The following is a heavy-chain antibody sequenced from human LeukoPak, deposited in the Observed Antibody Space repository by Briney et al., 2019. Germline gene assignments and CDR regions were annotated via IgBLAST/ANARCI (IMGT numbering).Heavy chain of an antibody. Sequence: VASVKVSCKASGYTFTGYYIHWVRQAPGQGLEWMGWINANSGDTNYAQKFQGRVTMTRDTSISTAYMDLSRLRSDNTAMYYCAKGLSTGCFDPWGQGTLVTVSS. V-gene: IGHV1-2*02. J-gene: IGHJ5*02. CDR2: INANSGDT. CDR3: AKGLSTGCFDP. CDR1: GYTFTGYY.